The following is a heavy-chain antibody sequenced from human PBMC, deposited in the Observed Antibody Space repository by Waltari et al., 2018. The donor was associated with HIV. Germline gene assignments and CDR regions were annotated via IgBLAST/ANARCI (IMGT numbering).Heavy chain of an antibody. J-gene: IGHJ4*02. Sequence: QVHLVESGGGVVQPGRSLRLSCAASGYIFTDYALHWVRPAPGKGLEWVAFIAYDGSRQQYADSVRGRFTISRDDFKNTLYLQMNSLRPGDTAVYYCARESKYSHKYYPFEYWGQGTLVSVSS. V-gene: IGHV3-30-3*01. D-gene: IGHD5-12*01. CDR2: IAYDGSRQ. CDR3: ARESKYSHKYYPFEY. CDR1: GYIFTDYA.